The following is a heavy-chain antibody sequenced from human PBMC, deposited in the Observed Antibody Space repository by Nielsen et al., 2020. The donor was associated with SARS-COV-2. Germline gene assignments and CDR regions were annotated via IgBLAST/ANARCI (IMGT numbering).Heavy chain of an antibody. CDR2: ISWNSGSI. J-gene: IGHJ5*02. D-gene: IGHD3-10*01. V-gene: IGHV3-9*01. CDR3: AKGGLLPFDP. CDR1: GSTFSSSA. Sequence: SLKISCAASGSTFSSSAMSWLRQAPGKGLEWVSGISWNSGSIGYADSVKGRFTISRDNAKNSLYLQMNSLRAEDTALYYCAKGGLLPFDPWGQGTLVTVSS.